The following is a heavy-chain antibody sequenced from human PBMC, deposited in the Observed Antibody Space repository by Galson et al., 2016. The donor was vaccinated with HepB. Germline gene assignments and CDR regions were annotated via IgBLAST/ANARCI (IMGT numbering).Heavy chain of an antibody. J-gene: IGHJ3*02. CDR1: GGSISRYY. CDR3: ARVGGQAFDI. D-gene: IGHD1-26*01. Sequence: SETLSLTCTVSGGSISRYYWSWIRQPPGKGLEWIGYIYYSGSTNYNPSLKSRVTIPVDTSKNQFSLKLCSVTAADTAVYYCARVGGQAFDIWGQGTMVTVSS. CDR2: IYYSGST. V-gene: IGHV4-59*08.